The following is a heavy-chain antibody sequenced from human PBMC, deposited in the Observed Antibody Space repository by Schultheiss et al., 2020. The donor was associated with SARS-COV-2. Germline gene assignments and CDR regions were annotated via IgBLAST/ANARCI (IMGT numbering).Heavy chain of an antibody. D-gene: IGHD3-10*01. J-gene: IGHJ4*02. CDR1: VDYFSIYY. V-gene: IGHV4-59*04. CDR2: IYYSGST. Sequence: ESLKISCTVSVDYFSIYYWGWIRQPPGKGLEWIGSIYYSGSTYYNPSLRSRVTISADTSKDQFSLTVTSVTAADTAVYYCVSYYSNPAGISYNGLDYWGRGTLVTVSS. CDR3: VSYYSNPAGISYNGLDY.